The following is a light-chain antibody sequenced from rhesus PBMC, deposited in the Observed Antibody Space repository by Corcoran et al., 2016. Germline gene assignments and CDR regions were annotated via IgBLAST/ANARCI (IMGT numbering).Light chain of an antibody. CDR3: QQFKNYLSLT. Sequence: DIQMTQSPSSLAASVGDRVTITCRASQRLSQHLNCYQQDTGKALELLIYSASSLQSGDPSRFSGSGSVTEFTLTISSLQHEDFATYYCQQFKNYLSLTFGGGTKVEIK. J-gene: IGKJ4*01. V-gene: IGKV1-41*01. CDR2: SAS. CDR1: QRLSQH.